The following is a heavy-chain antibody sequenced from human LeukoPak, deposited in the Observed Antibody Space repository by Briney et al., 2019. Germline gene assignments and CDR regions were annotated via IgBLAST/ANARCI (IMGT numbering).Heavy chain of an antibody. CDR2: INPNSGGT. V-gene: IGHV1-2*02. J-gene: IGHJ3*02. CDR3: ARVGDGYNGPDYDAFDI. CDR1: GYTFTGYY. Sequence: ASVKVSCKASGYTFTGYYMHWVRQAPGQGLEWMGWINPNSGGTNYAQKFQGRVTMTRDTSISTAYMELSGLRSDDTAVYYCARVGDGYNGPDYDAFDIWGQGTMVTVSS. D-gene: IGHD5-24*01.